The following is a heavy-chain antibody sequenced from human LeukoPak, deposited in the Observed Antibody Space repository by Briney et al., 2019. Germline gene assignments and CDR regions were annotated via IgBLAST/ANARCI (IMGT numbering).Heavy chain of an antibody. CDR2: IYYSGST. D-gene: IGHD3-10*01. J-gene: IGHJ6*03. CDR1: GGSISSHY. Sequence: SETLSLTCTVSGGSISSHYWSWIRQPQGKGLEWIGYIYYSGSTNYNPSLKSRVTISVDTSKNQFSLKLSAVTAADTAVYYCARAPGYGSGSFHYYMDVWGKGTTVTVSS. V-gene: IGHV4-59*11. CDR3: ARAPGYGSGSFHYYMDV.